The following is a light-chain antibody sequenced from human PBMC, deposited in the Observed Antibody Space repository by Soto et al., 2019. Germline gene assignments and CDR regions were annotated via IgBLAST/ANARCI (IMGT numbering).Light chain of an antibody. J-gene: IGKJ3*01. Sequence: EIVLTQSPGNLSLSPGERATLSCRASQSVSSNYLAWYQQKPGQTPRLLIYGASSRATGIPDRFSGSGSGTDFTLTISRLEPEDFAVYYCQKYGSSPLFTFGPGTKVDIK. CDR1: QSVSSNY. CDR3: QKYGSSPLFT. V-gene: IGKV3-20*01. CDR2: GAS.